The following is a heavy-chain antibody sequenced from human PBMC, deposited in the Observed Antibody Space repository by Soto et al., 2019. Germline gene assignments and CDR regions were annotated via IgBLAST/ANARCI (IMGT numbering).Heavy chain of an antibody. CDR3: AREAQQQLKALFDY. J-gene: IGHJ4*02. D-gene: IGHD6-13*01. CDR2: INAGNGNT. V-gene: IGHV1-3*01. Sequence: ASVKVSCKTSGDSFNDYYIHWVRQAPGQRLEWMGWINAGNGNTKYSQKFQGRVTITRDTSASTAYMELSSLRSEDTAVYYCAREAQQQLKALFDYWGQGTLVTVSS. CDR1: GDSFNDYY.